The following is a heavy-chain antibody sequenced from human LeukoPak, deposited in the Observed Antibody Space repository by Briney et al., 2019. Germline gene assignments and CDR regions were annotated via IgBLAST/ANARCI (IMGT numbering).Heavy chain of an antibody. CDR3: ARGSVGATTYFDP. V-gene: IGHV1-2*02. CDR1: GYTFTGYY. D-gene: IGHD1-26*01. Sequence: GASVKVSCKASGYTFTGYYMHWVRQAPGQGLEWMGWINPNSGGTNYAQKFQGRVTMTRDTSISTAYMELSRLRSDDTAVYYCARGSVGATTYFDPWGQGTLVTVSS. J-gene: IGHJ5*02. CDR2: INPNSGGT.